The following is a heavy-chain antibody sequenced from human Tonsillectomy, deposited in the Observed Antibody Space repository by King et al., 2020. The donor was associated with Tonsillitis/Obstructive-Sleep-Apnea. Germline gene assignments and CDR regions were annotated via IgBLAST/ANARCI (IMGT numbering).Heavy chain of an antibody. CDR3: AKVVPAAINYFDY. J-gene: IGHJ4*02. CDR1: GFTFSSYG. CDR2: ISYDGSNK. Sequence: VQLVESGGGVVQPGRSLRLSCAASGFTFSSYGMHWVRQAPGKGLEWVAVISYDGSNKYYADSVKGRFTISRDNSKNTLYLQMNRLRAEDTAVYYCAKVVPAAINYFDYWGQGTLVTVSS. D-gene: IGHD2-2*02. V-gene: IGHV3-30*18.